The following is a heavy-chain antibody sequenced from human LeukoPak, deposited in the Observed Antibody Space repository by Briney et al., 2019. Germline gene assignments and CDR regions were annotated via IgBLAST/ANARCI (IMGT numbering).Heavy chain of an antibody. V-gene: IGHV4-34*01. Sequence: SETLSLTCAVYGGSFSGYYWSWIRQPPGKGLEWIGEINHSGSTNYNPSLKSRVTISVDTFKNQFSLKLSSVTAADTAVYYCARGTTGTTDYYYGMDVWGKGTTVTVSS. D-gene: IGHD1-1*01. CDR3: ARGTTGTTDYYYGMDV. CDR2: INHSGST. CDR1: GGSFSGYY. J-gene: IGHJ6*04.